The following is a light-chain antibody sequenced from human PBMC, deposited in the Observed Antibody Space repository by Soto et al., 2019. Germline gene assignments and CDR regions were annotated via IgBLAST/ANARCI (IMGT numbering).Light chain of an antibody. J-gene: IGKJ1*01. CDR1: QSISTW. CDR2: EGS. V-gene: IGKV1-5*01. CDR3: QQYNNWPLS. Sequence: IQMTQSPSTLSSSVGDRLTITWRARQSISTWLAWYKQKPGKAPKVLSYEGSSLESGVPSRVRGSGSGTEFTLTISSLQSEDFAVYYCQQYNNWPLSFGQGTKVDIK.